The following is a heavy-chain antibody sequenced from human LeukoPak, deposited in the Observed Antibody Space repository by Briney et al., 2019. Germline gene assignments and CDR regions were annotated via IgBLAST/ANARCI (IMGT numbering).Heavy chain of an antibody. V-gene: IGHV1-69*01. CDR3: ARFYYGSGSYYAFDY. J-gene: IGHJ4*02. Sequence: SVKVSCKASGGTFSSYAISWVRQAPGQGLEWMGGIIPIFGTANYAQKFQGRVTITADEPTSTAYMELSSLRSEDTAVYYCARFYYGSGSYYAFDYWGQGTLVTVSS. CDR2: IIPIFGTA. D-gene: IGHD3-10*01. CDR1: GGTFSSYA.